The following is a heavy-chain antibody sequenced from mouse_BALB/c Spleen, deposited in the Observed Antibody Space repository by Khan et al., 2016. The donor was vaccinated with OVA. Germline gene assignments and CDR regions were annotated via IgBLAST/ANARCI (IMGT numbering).Heavy chain of an antibody. CDR1: GYTFTSYW. V-gene: IGHV1-7*01. CDR3: ARDRIDY. Sequence: QVQLQQSGAELAKPGASVKLSCTASGYTFTSYWMHWIKQRPGQGLEWIGYINPTSGYTDYNQTFKDKATLTADKSSSTAYLQLTSLTSDDSAVYYGARDRIDYWGQGTALSVSS. CDR2: INPTSGYT. J-gene: IGHJ2*01.